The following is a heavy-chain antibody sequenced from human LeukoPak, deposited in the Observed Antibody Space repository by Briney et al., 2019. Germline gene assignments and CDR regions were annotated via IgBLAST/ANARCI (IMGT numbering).Heavy chain of an antibody. Sequence: GGSLRLSCEASGFIFSDYWMAWVRQAPGKGREWVANINEDGSDKNYVDSLKGRFTISRDNAKNSLYLQMNSLRAEDTAVYYCASMAYDFWSGYYFDYWGQGTLVTVSS. CDR3: ASMAYDFWSGYYFDY. CDR1: GFIFSDYW. CDR2: INEDGSDK. D-gene: IGHD3-3*01. J-gene: IGHJ4*02. V-gene: IGHV3-7*01.